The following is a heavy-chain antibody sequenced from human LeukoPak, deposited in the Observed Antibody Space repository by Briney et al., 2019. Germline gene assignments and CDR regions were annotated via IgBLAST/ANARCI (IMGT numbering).Heavy chain of an antibody. J-gene: IGHJ6*02. CDR1: GYTFTSYA. CDR3: AVLRGFGELLYNYYYYGMDV. CDR2: INAGNGNT. D-gene: IGHD3-10*01. Sequence: ASVKVSCKASGYTFTSYAMHWVRQAPGQRLEWMGWINAGNGNTKYSQKFQGRVTITRDTSASTAYMELSSLRSEDTAVYYCAVLRGFGELLYNYYYYGMDVWGQGTTVTVSS. V-gene: IGHV1-3*01.